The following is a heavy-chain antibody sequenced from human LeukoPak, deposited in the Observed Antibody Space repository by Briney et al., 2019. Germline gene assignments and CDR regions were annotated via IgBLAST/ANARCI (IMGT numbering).Heavy chain of an antibody. J-gene: IGHJ6*02. Sequence: GGSLRLSCAASGFTFSSYWMSWVRQAPGKGLEWVANIKQDGSEKYYVDSVKDRFTISRDNSKNTLYLQMNSLRAEDTAVYYCAGGTVTTEGYYGMDVWGQGTTVTVSS. CDR3: AGGTVTTEGYYGMDV. CDR2: IKQDGSEK. CDR1: GFTFSSYW. V-gene: IGHV3-7*01. D-gene: IGHD4-17*01.